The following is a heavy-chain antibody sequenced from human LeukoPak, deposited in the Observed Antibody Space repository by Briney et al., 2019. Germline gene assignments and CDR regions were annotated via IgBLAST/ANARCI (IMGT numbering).Heavy chain of an antibody. CDR1: GYSFTLYW. CDR2: IYPADSDT. V-gene: IGHV5-51*01. CDR3: ARHQGGSGMRKFDP. Sequence: GESLKISCKGFGYSFTLYWIGWVRQMPGKRLEWMGIIYPADSDTRYSPSFQGQVTISADKSSSTAFLQWNTLKASDTAMYYCARHQGGSGMRKFDPWGQGTLVTVSS. J-gene: IGHJ5*02. D-gene: IGHD3-10*01.